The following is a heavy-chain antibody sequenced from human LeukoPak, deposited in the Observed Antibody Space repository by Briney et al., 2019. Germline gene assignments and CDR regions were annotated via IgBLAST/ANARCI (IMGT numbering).Heavy chain of an antibody. D-gene: IGHD2-8*01. J-gene: IGHJ4*01. Sequence: PGGSLRLSCAASGFTFSSYWIHCVRQVPGKGRVCVSHINTDGRSTSYVDTVKGRFTMTRDNAKNTLYLKMNRLRAEDTAVYYCVRDVWGDRDSYFDYWGHGTLVTVSS. CDR3: VRDVWGDRDSYFDY. V-gene: IGHV3-74*01. CDR2: INTDGRST. CDR1: GFTFSSYW.